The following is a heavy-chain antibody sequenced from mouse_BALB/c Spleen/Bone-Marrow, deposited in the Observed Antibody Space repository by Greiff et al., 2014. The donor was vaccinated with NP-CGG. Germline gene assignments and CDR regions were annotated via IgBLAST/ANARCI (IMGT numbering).Heavy chain of an antibody. Sequence: DVMLVESGGGLVHPGGSLKLSCAASGFTFSGYTMSWVRQTPEKRLEWVAFITNGGGNTYYPDTVKGRFTISRDNAKNTLYLQMSSLKSEDTAIYYCTTLTGTSYWGQGTLVTVSA. CDR1: GFTFSGYT. D-gene: IGHD4-1*01. CDR3: TTLTGTSY. J-gene: IGHJ3*01. V-gene: IGHV5-12-2*01. CDR2: ITNGGGNT.